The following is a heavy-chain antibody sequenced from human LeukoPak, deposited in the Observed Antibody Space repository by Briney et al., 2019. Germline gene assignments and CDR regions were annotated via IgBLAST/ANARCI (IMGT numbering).Heavy chain of an antibody. CDR3: ARANWNDVMGAFDI. Sequence: PGGSLRLSCAASGFTFSSYSMNWVRQAPGKGLEWVSSISSSSSYIYYADSVKGRFTISRDNAKNSLYLQMNSLRAEDTAVYYCARANWNDVMGAFDIWGQGTMVTVSS. V-gene: IGHV3-21*01. J-gene: IGHJ3*02. CDR2: ISSSSSYI. D-gene: IGHD1-1*01. CDR1: GFTFSSYS.